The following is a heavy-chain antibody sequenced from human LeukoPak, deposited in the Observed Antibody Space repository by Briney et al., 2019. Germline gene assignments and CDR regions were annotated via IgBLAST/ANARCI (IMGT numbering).Heavy chain of an antibody. CDR2: IWYDGSDR. J-gene: IGHJ3*02. V-gene: IGHV3-33*06. D-gene: IGHD1-26*01. CDR1: GFIFSRYG. CDR3: AKRRIVGTTRDAFDI. Sequence: PGRSLKLSCAASGFIFSRYGMHWVRQAPGKGLEWVAVIWYDGSDRYYADSVKGRFTISRDNSKNTLYLQMNSLRAEDTALYYCAKRRIVGTTRDAFDIWGQGIMVTVSS.